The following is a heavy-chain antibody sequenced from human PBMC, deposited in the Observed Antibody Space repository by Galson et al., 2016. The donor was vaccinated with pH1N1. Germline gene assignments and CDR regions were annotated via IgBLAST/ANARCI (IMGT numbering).Heavy chain of an antibody. D-gene: IGHD3-10*01. V-gene: IGHV1-69*06. J-gene: IGHJ6*03. Sequence: SVKVSCKASGGTLSGNGISWVRQAPGQGLEWVGGINPIFGTPNYAQKFQGRVTISADKSTSTAYMELSSLIFDDTAVYYCARPGAGREVLRHYYYYMDVWGKGTTVTVSS. CDR3: ARPGAGREVLRHYYYYMDV. CDR2: INPIFGTP. CDR1: GGTLSGNG.